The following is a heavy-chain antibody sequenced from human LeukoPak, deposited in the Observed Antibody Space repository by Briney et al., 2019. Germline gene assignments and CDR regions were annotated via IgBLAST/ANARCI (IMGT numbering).Heavy chain of an antibody. Sequence: PGGSLRLSCAASGFTFSSYWMHWVRQAPGKGLVWVSRINSDGSSTSYADSVKGRFTISRDNAKNTLYLQMNSLRAEGTAVYYCARDHRGSGSRYYYYYMDVWGKGTTVTISS. V-gene: IGHV3-74*01. J-gene: IGHJ6*03. D-gene: IGHD3-10*01. CDR3: ARDHRGSGSRYYYYYMDV. CDR2: INSDGSST. CDR1: GFTFSSYW.